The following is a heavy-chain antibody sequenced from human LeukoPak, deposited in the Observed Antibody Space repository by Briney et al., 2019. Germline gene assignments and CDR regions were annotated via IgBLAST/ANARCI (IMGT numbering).Heavy chain of an antibody. V-gene: IGHV2-5*01. D-gene: IGHD3-22*01. CDR1: GVSLSTSGVG. J-gene: IGHJ3*02. CDR3: AHRRYYYDSSGSPLGAFDI. CDR2: IYWYDDK. Sequence: ESGPTLVNPTQTLTLTCTFSGVSLSTSGVGVGWIRQPPGTALAWPTLIYWYDDKLYSPHLNSSLTITKDTSKNQVVLTMTNMAHVDTATYYCAHRRYYYDSSGSPLGAFDIWGQGTMVTVSS.